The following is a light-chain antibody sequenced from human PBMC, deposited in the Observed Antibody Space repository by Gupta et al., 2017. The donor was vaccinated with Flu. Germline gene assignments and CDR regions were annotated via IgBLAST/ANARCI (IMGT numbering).Light chain of an antibody. CDR1: TSNIGAGFS. V-gene: IGLV1-40*01. Sequence: SVLTQPPSASGAPGQRVTISCTGSTSNIGAGFSVHWYQQLPGTAPKLLNCLNTKRPSGVPDRFSGSQSGSSASLAITGLQAEDEADYYCQSYDSSLTNWVFGGGTTLTVL. CDR2: LNT. J-gene: IGLJ3*02. CDR3: QSYDSSLTNWV.